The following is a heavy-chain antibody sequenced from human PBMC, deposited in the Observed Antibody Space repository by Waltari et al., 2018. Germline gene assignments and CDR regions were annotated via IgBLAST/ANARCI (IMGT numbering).Heavy chain of an antibody. V-gene: IGHV3-23*04. CDR2: LSGSGDRT. D-gene: IGHD3-10*01. CDR3: AKEKELIRSCSGS. J-gene: IGHJ5*02. Sequence: EVQLVESGGGSVQTGGSLSLSCAASGSTFNPCAMTWVRQSPGKGLEWVSSLSGSGDRTSYADSVKGRFTVSRDNSKSVLYLQMNSLRAEDTAVYYCAKEKELIRSCSGSWGQGTLVTISS. CDR1: GSTFNPCA.